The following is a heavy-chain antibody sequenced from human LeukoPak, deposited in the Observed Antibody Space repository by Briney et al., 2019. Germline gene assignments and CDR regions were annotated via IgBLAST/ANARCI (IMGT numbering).Heavy chain of an antibody. J-gene: IGHJ4*02. V-gene: IGHV3-23*01. CDR3: AKGLAYCGGDCYPLFDY. Sequence: PGGSLRLSCAASGFTFSSYAMSWVRQAPGKGLEWVSAISGSGGSTYYADSVKGRFTISRDNSKNTLYLQMNSLRAEDTAVYYCAKGLAYCGGDCYPLFDYWGQGTLVTVSS. CDR1: GFTFSSYA. CDR2: ISGSGGST. D-gene: IGHD2-21*02.